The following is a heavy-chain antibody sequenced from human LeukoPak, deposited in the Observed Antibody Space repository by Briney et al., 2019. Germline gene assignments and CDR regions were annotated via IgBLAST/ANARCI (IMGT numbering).Heavy chain of an antibody. V-gene: IGHV3-15*01. J-gene: IGHJ3*02. CDR2: IKSKTDGGTI. CDR3: TIRGYGQCGASYM. CDR1: GFTFSKAW. D-gene: IGHD5-18*01. Sequence: PGGSLRLSCAASGFTFSKAWMSWVRQAPGKGLEWVGRIKSKTDGGTIDSAAPVKGRFTISRDDSKNMVYLQMNSLKTEDTAVYFCTIRGYGQCGASYMWGQGTMVTVSS.